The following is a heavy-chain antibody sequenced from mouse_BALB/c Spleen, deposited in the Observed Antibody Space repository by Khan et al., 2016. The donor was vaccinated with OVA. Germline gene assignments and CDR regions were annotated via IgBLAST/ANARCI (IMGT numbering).Heavy chain of an antibody. D-gene: IGHD4-1*01. CDR2: ISSGGDYT. CDR1: GFTFSSYG. J-gene: IGHJ3*01. CDR3: ASHLTGSFAY. V-gene: IGHV5-6*02. Sequence: EVKLEESGGDLVKPGGSLKLSCAASGFTFSSYGMSWVRQTPDKRLEWVATISSGGDYTYYPDSVKGRFTISRANAKNHLYLQMSSLKSEDTAIYYCASHLTGSFAYWGQGTLVTVSA.